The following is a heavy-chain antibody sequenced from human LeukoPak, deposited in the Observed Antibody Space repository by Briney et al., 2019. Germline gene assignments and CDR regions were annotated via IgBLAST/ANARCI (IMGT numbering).Heavy chain of an antibody. CDR3: ARQGFSVGSNYYFAFDI. Sequence: SETLSLTCTVSGGSISNFYWSWIRQPPEKRLEWIGYIYYSGSTNYNPSLKSRVTMSVDTSKNQFSLKLNSVTAADTAVYYCARQGFSVGSNYYFAFDIWGQGTMVTVSS. CDR2: IYYSGST. D-gene: IGHD2-21*01. V-gene: IGHV4-59*08. J-gene: IGHJ3*02. CDR1: GGSISNFY.